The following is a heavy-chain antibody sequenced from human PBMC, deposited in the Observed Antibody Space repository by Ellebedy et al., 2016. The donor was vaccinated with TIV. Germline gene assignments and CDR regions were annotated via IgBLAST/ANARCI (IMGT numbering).Heavy chain of an antibody. Sequence: SETLSLTCAVSGDSISNGFWWSWVRQPPGKGLGWIGEVYHRGNTNYNPSLKSRATISVDKSQNQFSLRLTSVTAADTAVYYCATQATGHYNFDYWGQGTLVTVSS. D-gene: IGHD3-9*01. CDR2: VYHRGNT. CDR3: ATQATGHYNFDY. CDR1: GDSISNGFW. V-gene: IGHV4-4*02. J-gene: IGHJ4*02.